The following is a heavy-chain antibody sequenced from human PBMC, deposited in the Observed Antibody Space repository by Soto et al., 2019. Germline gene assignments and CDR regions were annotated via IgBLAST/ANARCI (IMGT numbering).Heavy chain of an antibody. V-gene: IGHV3-11*04. Sequence: GGSLRLSCTASGFTFSYFYMIWIRQTPGKGLDWVSYISGSTSTIYYADSVTGRFSISRDNAKQSVYLREKSLKAEDAAVYYCARSAYGGMDVWGQGTTVTVSS. CDR1: GFTFSYFY. D-gene: IGHD4-17*01. CDR3: ARSAYGGMDV. J-gene: IGHJ6*02. CDR2: ISGSTSTI.